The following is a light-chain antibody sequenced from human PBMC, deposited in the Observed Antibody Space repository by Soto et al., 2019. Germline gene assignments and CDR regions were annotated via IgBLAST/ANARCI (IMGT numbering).Light chain of an antibody. Sequence: DIQMTQSPSSLSASVGDRVTITCRASQSISSYLSWYQQKPGKAPKLLINVASTLQSGVPSRFSGSGSGADFTLAISSRQPEDFATYDCQQSSSTPQTFGGGTRGEIK. V-gene: IGKV1-39*01. CDR3: QQSSSTPQT. CDR2: VAS. J-gene: IGKJ4*01. CDR1: QSISSY.